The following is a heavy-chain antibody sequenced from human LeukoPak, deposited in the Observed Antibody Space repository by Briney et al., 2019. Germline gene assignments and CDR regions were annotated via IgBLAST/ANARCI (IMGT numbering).Heavy chain of an antibody. V-gene: IGHV3-48*03. CDR2: ISSSGSTI. Sequence: PGGSLRLSCAASGFTFSSYEMNWVRQAPGKGLEWVSYISSSGSTIYYADSVKGRFTISRDNAKNSLYLQMNSLRAEDTAVYYCARAAGSSWQPDDAFDIWGQGTMVTVSP. D-gene: IGHD6-13*01. J-gene: IGHJ3*02. CDR1: GFTFSSYE. CDR3: ARAAGSSWQPDDAFDI.